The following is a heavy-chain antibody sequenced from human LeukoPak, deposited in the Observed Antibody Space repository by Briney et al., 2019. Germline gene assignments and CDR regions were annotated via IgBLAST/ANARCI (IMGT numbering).Heavy chain of an antibody. CDR2: ISSSSSTI. V-gene: IGHV3-48*01. CDR3: ARDHLWFGELGLDY. J-gene: IGHJ4*02. D-gene: IGHD3-10*01. Sequence: GGSLRLSCAASGFTFSSYSMNWVRPAPGKGLEWVSYISSSSSTIYYADSVKGRFTISRDNAKNSLYLQMNSLRAEDTAVYYCARDHLWFGELGLDYWGQGTLVTVSS. CDR1: GFTFSSYS.